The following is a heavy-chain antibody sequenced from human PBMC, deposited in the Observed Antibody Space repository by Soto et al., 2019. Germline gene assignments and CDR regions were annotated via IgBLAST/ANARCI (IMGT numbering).Heavy chain of an antibody. J-gene: IGHJ4*02. CDR3: AGRYNWNYEDTLGY. CDR1: GFTFSSYA. CDR2: ISGSGGST. V-gene: IGHV3-23*01. D-gene: IGHD1-7*01. Sequence: GGSLRLSCAASGFTFSSYAMSWVRQAPGKGLEWVSAISGSGGSTYYADSVKGRFTISRDNSKNTLYLQMNSLRAEDTAVYYCAGRYNWNYEDTLGYWGQGTLVTVSS.